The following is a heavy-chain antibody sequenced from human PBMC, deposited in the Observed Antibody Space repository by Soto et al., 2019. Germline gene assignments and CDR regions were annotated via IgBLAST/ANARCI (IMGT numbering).Heavy chain of an antibody. J-gene: IGHJ5*02. CDR1: GGSISSSSYY. CDR2: IYYSGST. D-gene: IGHD6-6*01. V-gene: IGHV4-39*01. Sequence: LPETLSLTCTVSGGSISSSSYYWGWIRQPPGKGLEWIGSIYYSGSTYYNPSLKSRVTISVDTSKNQFSLKLSSVTAADTAVYYCAGRGGIAARRLFDPWGQGTLVTVSS. CDR3: AGRGGIAARRLFDP.